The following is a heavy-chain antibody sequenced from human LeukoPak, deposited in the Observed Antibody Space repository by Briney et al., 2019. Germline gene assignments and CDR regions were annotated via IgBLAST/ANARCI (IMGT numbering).Heavy chain of an antibody. Sequence: HPGGSLRLSCAASGFTFSDHYMDWLRQAPGKGLEWVGRTRNKANSYTTEYAASVKDRFTISRDDSEKSLYLQMNSLKTEDTAVYYCARVRYCSSTTCRGAFDIWGQGTMVTVSS. CDR1: GFTFSDHY. D-gene: IGHD2-2*01. CDR2: TRNKANSYTT. V-gene: IGHV3-72*01. J-gene: IGHJ3*02. CDR3: ARVRYCSSTTCRGAFDI.